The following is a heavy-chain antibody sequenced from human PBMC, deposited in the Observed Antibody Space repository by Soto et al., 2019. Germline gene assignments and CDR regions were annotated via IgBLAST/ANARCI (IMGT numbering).Heavy chain of an antibody. CDR3: ARERTGTTSMDV. J-gene: IGHJ6*02. CDR2: MNPNSGNT. V-gene: IGHV1-8*01. CDR1: GYTFPRYE. Sequence: GASGKGSRKASGYTFPRYEINWGRQATGQGLEWMGWMNPNSGNTGYAQKFQGRVTMTRNTSISTAYMELSSLRSEDTAVYYCARERTGTTSMDVWGQGTTVTVSS. D-gene: IGHD1-1*01.